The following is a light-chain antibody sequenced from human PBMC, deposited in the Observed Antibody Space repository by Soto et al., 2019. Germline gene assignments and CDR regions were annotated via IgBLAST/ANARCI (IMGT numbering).Light chain of an antibody. V-gene: IGKV1-39*01. CDR3: QQSYSAPYT. Sequence: DIQMTQSPSSLSASVGDRVTITCRASQTISNYLSWYQQNPGKAPKLLIYAASTLQSGVPSRFSGSGSRTGFTLPISRPQTENFATYFCQQSYSAPYTFGQGTKLEIK. CDR1: QTISNY. CDR2: AAS. J-gene: IGKJ2*01.